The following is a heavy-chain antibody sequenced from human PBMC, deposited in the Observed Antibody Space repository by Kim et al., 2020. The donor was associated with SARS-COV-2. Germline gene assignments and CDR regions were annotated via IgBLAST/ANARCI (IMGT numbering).Heavy chain of an antibody. CDR3: ARARGANYYYGMDV. Sequence: RGSLRLSCAASGFTFSSYAMHWVRQAPGKGLEWVAVISYDGSNKYYADSVKGRFTISRDNSKNTLYLQMNSLRAEDTAVYYCARARGANYYYGMDVWGQG. V-gene: IGHV3-30-3*01. CDR1: GFTFSSYA. D-gene: IGHD3-10*01. J-gene: IGHJ6*02. CDR2: ISYDGSNK.